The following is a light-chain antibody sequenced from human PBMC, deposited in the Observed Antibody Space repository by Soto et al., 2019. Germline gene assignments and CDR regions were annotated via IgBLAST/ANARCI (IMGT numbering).Light chain of an antibody. CDR3: VSFTTSRSDV. J-gene: IGLJ1*01. Sequence: QSALTQPASVSGSPGQSITISCTGTSSDVGGHNYVSWYQQHPGKAPKLMIYEVTNRPLGFSNRFSGSKSGNTASLTISGLQAEDEADYYCVSFTTSRSDVFGTGTKVTVL. CDR1: SSDVGGHNY. V-gene: IGLV2-14*01. CDR2: EVT.